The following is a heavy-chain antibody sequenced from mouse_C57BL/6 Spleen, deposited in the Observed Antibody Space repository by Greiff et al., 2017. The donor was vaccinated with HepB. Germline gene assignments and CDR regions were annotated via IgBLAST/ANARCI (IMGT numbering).Heavy chain of an antibody. J-gene: IGHJ1*03. CDR3: ARDNGLTYYSNWYFDV. Sequence: EVKLMESGPGMVKPSQSLSLTCTVTGYSITSGYDWHWIRHFPGNKLEWMGYISYSGSTNYNPSLKSRISITHDTSKNHFFLKLNSVTTEDTATYYCARDNGLTYYSNWYFDVWGTGTTVTVSS. V-gene: IGHV3-1*01. CDR1: GYSITSGYD. CDR2: ISYSGST. D-gene: IGHD2-5*01.